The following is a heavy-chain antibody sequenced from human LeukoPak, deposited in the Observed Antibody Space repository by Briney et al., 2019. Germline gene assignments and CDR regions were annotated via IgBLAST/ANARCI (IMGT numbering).Heavy chain of an antibody. J-gene: IGHJ4*02. CDR3: ARGKRGSDDY. V-gene: IGHV4-34*01. CDR2: INHSGST. D-gene: IGHD5-12*01. CDR1: GDPLNDNLYY. Sequence: SETLSLTCNVSGDPLNDNLYYWSWIRQPPGTGLEWIGEINHSGSTNYNPSLKSRVTISVDTSKNQFSLKLSSVTAADTAVYYCARGKRGSDDYWGQGTLVTVSS.